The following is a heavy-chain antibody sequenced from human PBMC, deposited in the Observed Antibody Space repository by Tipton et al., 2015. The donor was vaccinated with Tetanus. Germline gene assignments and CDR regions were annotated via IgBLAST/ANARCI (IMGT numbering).Heavy chain of an antibody. Sequence: TLSLTCNVTGALLTTGGYSWGWIRQPAGQGLEWIGYIYQTGSTYFNPSLRSRLTMSFKMSKNQFSLRLTSVTAADTAVYYCARSKLLWFGESLSGFDSWGQGTLVTVSA. CDR2: IYQTGST. J-gene: IGHJ4*02. CDR3: ARSKLLWFGESLSGFDS. V-gene: IGHV4-30-2*02. D-gene: IGHD3-10*01. CDR1: GALLTTGGYS.